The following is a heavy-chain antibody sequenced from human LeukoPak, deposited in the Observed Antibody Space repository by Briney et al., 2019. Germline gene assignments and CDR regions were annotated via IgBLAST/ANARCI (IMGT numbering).Heavy chain of an antibody. D-gene: IGHD3-22*01. V-gene: IGHV1-46*01. CDR3: ARGYYDSSGYYYPFDY. Sequence: ASVKVSCKASGYTFTSYYMHWVRQAPGQGLEWMGIINPSGGSTSYAQKFQGRVTMTRDTSTSTVYMELSSLRSEDTAVYYCARGYYDSSGYYYPFDYWGQGTLVTVSS. CDR2: INPSGGST. CDR1: GYTFTSYY. J-gene: IGHJ4*02.